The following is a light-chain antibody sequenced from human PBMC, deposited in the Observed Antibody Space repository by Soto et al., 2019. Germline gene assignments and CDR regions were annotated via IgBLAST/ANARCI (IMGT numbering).Light chain of an antibody. V-gene: IGKV3-15*01. Sequence: EIVLTQSPATLSVSPGDRATLSCRASQSVNSDLAWYQQKPGQAPRLLIYGASTRATGIPTRFSGSGSGTEFTLTISSLQSEDFAVYYCQQYNNWPPYTFGQGTKVDI. J-gene: IGKJ2*01. CDR3: QQYNNWPPYT. CDR2: GAS. CDR1: QSVNSD.